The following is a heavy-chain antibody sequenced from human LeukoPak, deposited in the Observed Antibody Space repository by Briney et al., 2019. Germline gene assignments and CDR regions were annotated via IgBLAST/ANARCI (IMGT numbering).Heavy chain of an antibody. Sequence: PGGSLRLSCAASEFSVGSNYMTWVRQAPGKGLEWVSLIYSGGSTYYADSVKGRFTISRDNSKNTLYLQMNSLRAEDTAVYYCAGGPLGVPLFDYWGQGTLVTVSS. CDR1: EFSVGSNY. D-gene: IGHD3-16*01. J-gene: IGHJ4*02. CDR3: AGGPLGVPLFDY. V-gene: IGHV3-66*01. CDR2: IYSGGST.